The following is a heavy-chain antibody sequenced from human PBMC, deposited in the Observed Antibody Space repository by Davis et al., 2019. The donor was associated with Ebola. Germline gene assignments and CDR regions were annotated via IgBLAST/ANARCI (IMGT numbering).Heavy chain of an antibody. J-gene: IGHJ4*02. D-gene: IGHD3-3*01. CDR3: ARLPNVLRFLEWLYFDY. CDR2: IYPGDSDT. V-gene: IGHV5-51*01. Sequence: GESLNTSCKGSGYSFTSYWIGWLRQMPGKGLEWMGIIYPGDSDTRYSPSFQGQVTISADKSISTAYLQWSSLKASDTAMDYCARLPNVLRFLEWLYFDYWGQGTLVTVSS. CDR1: GYSFTSYW.